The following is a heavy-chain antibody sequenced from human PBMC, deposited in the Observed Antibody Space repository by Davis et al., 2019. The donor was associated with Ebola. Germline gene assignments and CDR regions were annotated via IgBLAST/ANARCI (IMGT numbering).Heavy chain of an antibody. J-gene: IGHJ4*02. V-gene: IGHV4-4*07. CDR3: ARAFRRSRQWEGGY. D-gene: IGHD1-26*01. Sequence: PSETLSLTCTVSGGSISSYYWSWIRQPAGKGLEWIGRIYNGGSTNYNPSLKSRVTMSEDTSKNQFSLKLSSVTAADTAVYYCARAFRRSRQWEGGYWGQGTLVTVSS. CDR1: GGSISSYY. CDR2: IYNGGST.